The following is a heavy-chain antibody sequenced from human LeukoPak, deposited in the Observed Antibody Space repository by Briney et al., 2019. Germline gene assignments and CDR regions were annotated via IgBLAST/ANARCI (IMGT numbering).Heavy chain of an antibody. CDR2: IYYSGST. D-gene: IGHD3-10*01. J-gene: IGHJ3*02. CDR3: ARDSVHYYGSGSYGAFDI. V-gene: IGHV4-59*12. Sequence: PSETLSLTCTVSGGSISSYYWSWLRQPPGKGLEWIGYIYYSGSTYYNPSLKSRVTISVDTSKNQFSLKLSSVTAADTAVYYCARDSVHYYGSGSYGAFDIWGQGTMVTVSS. CDR1: GGSISSYY.